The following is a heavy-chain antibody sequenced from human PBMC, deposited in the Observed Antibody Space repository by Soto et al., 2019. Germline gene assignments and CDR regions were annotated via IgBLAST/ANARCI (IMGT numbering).Heavy chain of an antibody. CDR2: MNPNSGGT. Sequence: QVQLVQSGAEVKKPGASVTVSCKASGYRFSDYYLHWVRQAPGQGPEWMGWMNPNSGGTKYAQKFKGRVTMTRDTSVRTAFMELNWLKSDETAVYYCARESGGATATLDYYYFYMDVWGIGTTVTVSS. V-gene: IGHV1-2*02. CDR1: GYRFSDYY. J-gene: IGHJ6*03. D-gene: IGHD5-12*01. CDR3: ARESGGATATLDYYYFYMDV.